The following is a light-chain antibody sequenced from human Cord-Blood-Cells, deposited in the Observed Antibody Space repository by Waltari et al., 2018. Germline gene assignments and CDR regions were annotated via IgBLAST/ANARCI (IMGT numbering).Light chain of an antibody. J-gene: IGKJ3*01. Sequence: DIVMTQSPDSLAVSLGERATINCKSSQSVLYSSNNKNYLAWYQQKPGQPPKLLIYWASTRESGVPDRFSGSGSGTDCTLTISSRQAEDVAVYYCQQYYSTPFTFGPGTKVDIK. V-gene: IGKV4-1*01. CDR3: QQYYSTPFT. CDR2: WAS. CDR1: QSVLYSSNNKNY.